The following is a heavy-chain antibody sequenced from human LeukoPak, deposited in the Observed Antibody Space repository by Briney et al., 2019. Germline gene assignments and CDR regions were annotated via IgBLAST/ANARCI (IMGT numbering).Heavy chain of an antibody. D-gene: IGHD3-10*01. Sequence: PGGSLRLSCAASGFTFSSYGMHWVRQAPGKGLEWVSAISGSGGSTYYADSVKGRFTISRDNSKNTLYLQMNSLRAEDTAVHYCAKPPGSGSLYYFDYWGQGTLVTVSS. CDR3: AKPPGSGSLYYFDY. V-gene: IGHV3-23*01. J-gene: IGHJ4*02. CDR1: GFTFSSYG. CDR2: ISGSGGST.